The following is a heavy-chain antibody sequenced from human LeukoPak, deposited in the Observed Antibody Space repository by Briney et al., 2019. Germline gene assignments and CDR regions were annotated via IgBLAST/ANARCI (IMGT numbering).Heavy chain of an antibody. CDR2: ITSSSTYT. CDR3: ARDPYSGTYGDTYYYYMDV. J-gene: IGHJ6*03. CDR1: GFSFSSYN. D-gene: IGHD1-26*01. Sequence: PGGSLRLSCAASGFSFSSYNMNWVRHTPGKGLGWVSSITSSSTYTFYADSVKGRFTISRDNARNSLYLQMNSLRAEDTAVYYCARDPYSGTYGDTYYYYMDVWGKGTTVTISS. V-gene: IGHV3-21*03.